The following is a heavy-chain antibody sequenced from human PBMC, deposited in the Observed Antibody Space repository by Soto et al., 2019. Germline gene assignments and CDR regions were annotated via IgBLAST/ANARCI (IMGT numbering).Heavy chain of an antibody. D-gene: IGHD1-7*01. CDR2: INPNSGGT. CDR1: GYTFTGYY. CDR3: ARETAATYHGDYYYGMDV. Sequence: QVPLVQSGAEVKKPGASVKVSCKASGYTFTGYYMHWVRQAPGQGLEWMGWINPNSGGTNYAQKFQGWVTMTRDTSISTAYMELSRLRSDDTAVYYCARETAATYHGDYYYGMDVWGQGTTVTVSS. J-gene: IGHJ6*02. V-gene: IGHV1-2*04.